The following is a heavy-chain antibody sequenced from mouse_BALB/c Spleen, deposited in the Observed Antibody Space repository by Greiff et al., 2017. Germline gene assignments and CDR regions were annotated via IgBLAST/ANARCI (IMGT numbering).Heavy chain of an antibody. J-gene: IGHJ3*01. CDR2: ILPGSGST. CDR3: ARRNYYGSSSFAY. CDR1: GYTFSSYW. Sequence: QVQLQQSGAELMKPGASVKISCKATGYTFSSYWIEWVKQRPGHGLEWIGEILPGSGSTNYNEKFKGKATFTADTSSNTAYMQLSSLTSEDSAVYYCARRNYYGSSSFAYWGQGTLVTVSA. V-gene: IGHV1-9*01. D-gene: IGHD1-1*01.